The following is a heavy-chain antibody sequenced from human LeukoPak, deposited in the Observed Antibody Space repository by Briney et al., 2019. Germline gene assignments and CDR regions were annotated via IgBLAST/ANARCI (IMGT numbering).Heavy chain of an antibody. J-gene: IGHJ4*02. CDR1: GGSISSGSYY. V-gene: IGHV4-61*02. CDR2: IYTSGST. D-gene: IGHD6-19*01. CDR3: ADSSGQH. Sequence: PSETLSLTCTVSGGSISSGSYYWSWIRQPAGKGLEWIGRIYTSGSTNYNPSLKSRVTISVDTSKNQFSLKLSSVTAADTAVYYCADSSGQHWGQGTLVTVSS.